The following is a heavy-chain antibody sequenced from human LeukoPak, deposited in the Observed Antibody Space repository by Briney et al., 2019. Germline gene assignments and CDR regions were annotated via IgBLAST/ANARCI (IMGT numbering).Heavy chain of an antibody. V-gene: IGHV4-39*07. CDR3: ARERVGYLRDGGCVY. J-gene: IGHJ4*02. Sequence: SETLSLTCTVPGGSISSSMYYWGWISQPPGRGLEWIGNILYSGSTYYNPSLKTRFTIPVTTPTNQFSLRLSSVAAAATPSYFCARERVGYLRDGGCVYWGQGALVTVSS. CDR1: GGSISSSMYY. D-gene: IGHD5-24*01. CDR2: ILYSGST.